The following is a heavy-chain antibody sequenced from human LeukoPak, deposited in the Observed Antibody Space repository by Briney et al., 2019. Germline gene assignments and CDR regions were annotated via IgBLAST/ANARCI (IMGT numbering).Heavy chain of an antibody. V-gene: IGHV4-39*07. Sequence: SETLSLTCTVSGGSISSSSYYWGWIRQPPGKGLEWIGSIYYSGNTYYNPSLKSRVTISVDTSKNQFSLKLSSVTAADTAVYYCALGSVGRVYYFDYWGQGTLVTVSS. D-gene: IGHD1-26*01. CDR2: IYYSGNT. J-gene: IGHJ4*02. CDR1: GGSISSSSYY. CDR3: ALGSVGRVYYFDY.